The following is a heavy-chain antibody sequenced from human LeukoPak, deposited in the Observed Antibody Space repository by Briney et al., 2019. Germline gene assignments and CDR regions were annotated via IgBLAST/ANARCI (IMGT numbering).Heavy chain of an antibody. CDR3: ARSVLGYDFWSGYFFDS. D-gene: IGHD3-3*01. CDR2: ISYDGSNK. V-gene: IGHV3-30-3*01. J-gene: IGHJ4*02. CDR1: GVTFSSYA. Sequence: GGPLRLSCAASGVTFSSYAMHWVRQAPGKGREWGAVISYDGSNKYYADSVKGRFTISRDSSKNTLFLQMNSLRAEDTAVYYCARSVLGYDFWSGYFFDSWGQGTLVTVSS.